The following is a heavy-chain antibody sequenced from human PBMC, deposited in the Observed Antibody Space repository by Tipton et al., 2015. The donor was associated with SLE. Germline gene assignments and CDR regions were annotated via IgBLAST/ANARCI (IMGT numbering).Heavy chain of an antibody. CDR3: ARLGYCTGGVCYSHYYYGMDV. CDR2: MSYSGST. CDR1: GGSISSDDYY. D-gene: IGHD2-8*02. Sequence: TLSLTCTVSGGSISSDDYYWTWIRQHPGKGLEWIGHMSYSGSTYYNPSLKSRITISVDTSKNHFSLKLSSVTAAATAVYYCARLGYCTGGVCYSHYYYGMDVWGQGTTVTVSS. V-gene: IGHV4-31*03. J-gene: IGHJ6*02.